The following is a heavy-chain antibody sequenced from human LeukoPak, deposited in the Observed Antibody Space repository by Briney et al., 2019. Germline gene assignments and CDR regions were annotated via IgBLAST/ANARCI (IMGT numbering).Heavy chain of an antibody. J-gene: IGHJ4*02. V-gene: IGHV3-33*06. CDR3: AKDIVVVPAATRYFDY. CDR2: IWYDGSNK. CDR1: GFTFSSYG. D-gene: IGHD2-2*01. Sequence: GRSLRLSCAASGFTFSSYGMHWVRQAPGKGLEWVAVIWYDGSNKYYADSVKGRFTISRDNSKNTLYLQMNSLRAEDTAVYYCAKDIVVVPAATRYFDYWGQGTLVTVSS.